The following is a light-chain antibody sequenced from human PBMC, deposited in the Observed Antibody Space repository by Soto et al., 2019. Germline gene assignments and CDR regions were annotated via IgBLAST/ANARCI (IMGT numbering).Light chain of an antibody. V-gene: IGLV1-40*01. J-gene: IGLJ2*01. CDR1: SSNIGAGYD. CDR2: GNS. Sequence: QSVLTQPPSVSGAPGQRVTISCTGSSSNIGAGYDVHWYQQLPGTAPKLLIYGNSNRPSGVPDRFSGSKSGTSASLSITGLQAEDEDEDYCQSYAYSRSGRVVFGGGTKLTVL. CDR3: QSYAYSRSGRVV.